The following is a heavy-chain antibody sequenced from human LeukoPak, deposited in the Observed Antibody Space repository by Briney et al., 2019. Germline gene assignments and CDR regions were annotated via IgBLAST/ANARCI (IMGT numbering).Heavy chain of an antibody. J-gene: IGHJ6*03. CDR3: ARSQWRTYSYYYMDV. CDR2: IYSGGST. D-gene: IGHD6-19*01. Sequence: GGSLRLSCAASGFTVSFNYMSWVRQAPGKGLEWISVIYSGGSTYYADSVKGRFTISRDDSKNTLYLQMNSLRAEDTAIYYCARSQWRTYSYYYMDVWGKGTTVTVSS. CDR1: GFTVSFNY. V-gene: IGHV3-53*01.